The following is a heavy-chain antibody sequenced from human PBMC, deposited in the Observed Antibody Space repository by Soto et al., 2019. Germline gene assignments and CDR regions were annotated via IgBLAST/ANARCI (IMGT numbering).Heavy chain of an antibody. Sequence: QITLKESGPPLVKPTQTLTLTCTFSGFSLSTSGVGVGWIRQPPGKALEWLALIYWDDDKRYSPSLKSRLTITKDTSKNQVVLTMTNMDPVDTATYYCAHSSCSGGSCYGGWFDPWGQGTLVTVSS. CDR3: AHSSCSGGSCYGGWFDP. CDR1: GFSLSTSGVG. V-gene: IGHV2-5*02. J-gene: IGHJ5*02. CDR2: IYWDDDK. D-gene: IGHD2-15*01.